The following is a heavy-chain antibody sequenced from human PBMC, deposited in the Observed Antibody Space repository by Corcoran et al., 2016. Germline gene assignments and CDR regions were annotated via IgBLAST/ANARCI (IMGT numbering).Heavy chain of an antibody. D-gene: IGHD4-4*01. CDR3: ARSLTTVTDTYYYYGMDV. V-gene: IGHV1-69*01. CDR1: GGTFSRYA. CDR2: FIPIFGTA. Sequence: QVQLVQSGAEVKKPGSSVKVSCKASGGTFSRYAISWGRQAPGQGLEWMGGFIPIFGTANYAQKFQGRVTITADESTSSAYMELSSLRSEDTAVYYCARSLTTVTDTYYYYGMDVWGQGTTVTVSS. J-gene: IGHJ6*02.